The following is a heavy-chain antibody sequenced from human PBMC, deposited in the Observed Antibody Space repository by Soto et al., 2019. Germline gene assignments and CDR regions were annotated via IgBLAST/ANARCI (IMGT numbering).Heavy chain of an antibody. CDR1: GYTCIGYY. D-gene: IGHD3-22*01. CDR2: INPNSGDT. V-gene: IGHV1-2*02. J-gene: IGHJ4*02. CDR3: ARARTNYYNTSDYDF. Sequence: GAAVKVSCKASGYTCIGYYMHWVRQAPGQGLEWMGWINPNSGDTNYAQKFQGRVTMTRDTSISTAYTELSRLRFDDTAVYYCARARTNYYNTSDYDFWGQGTLVTVSS.